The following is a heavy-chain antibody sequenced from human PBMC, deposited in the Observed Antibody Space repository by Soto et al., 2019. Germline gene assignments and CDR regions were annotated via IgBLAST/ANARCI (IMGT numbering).Heavy chain of an antibody. CDR1: GGTFSRYS. CDR2: IVPIFGTR. J-gene: IGHJ6*02. D-gene: IGHD3-22*01. V-gene: IGHV1-69*01. Sequence: QVQLVQSGAEVQKPGSSAKVSCKLSGGTFSRYSISWVRQAPGQGLEWMGGIVPIFGTRNYAQKFQDRVTITTDESATTAHMELSNLRSEDTAVYYCARPYEGGYSSNHHYYYALDVWGQGTAVTVSS. CDR3: ARPYEGGYSSNHHYYYALDV.